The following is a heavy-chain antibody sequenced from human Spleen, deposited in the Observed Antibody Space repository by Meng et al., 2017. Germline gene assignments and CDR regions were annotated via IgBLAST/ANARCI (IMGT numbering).Heavy chain of an antibody. CDR1: GFTFSSYW. Sequence: GESLKISCAASGFTFSSYWMHWVRQPPGKGLMWVARIDYDGSGTTYADSVKGRFTVSRDNAKNSLYLQMNSLRAEDTAVYYCARDLFYDSSGYFDYWGQGTLVTVSS. CDR3: ARDLFYDSSGYFDY. V-gene: IGHV3-74*01. D-gene: IGHD3-22*01. J-gene: IGHJ4*02. CDR2: IDYDGSGT.